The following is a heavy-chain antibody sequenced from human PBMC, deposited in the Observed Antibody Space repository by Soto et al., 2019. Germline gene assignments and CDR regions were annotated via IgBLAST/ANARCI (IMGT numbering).Heavy chain of an antibody. V-gene: IGHV3-30*18. CDR2: ISYDGSNK. CDR3: AKVSSIAAADFDWYFDL. CDR1: GFTFSSYG. D-gene: IGHD6-13*01. J-gene: IGHJ2*01. Sequence: PGGSLRLSCAASGFTFSSYGMHWVRQAPGKGLEWVAVISYDGSNKYYADSVKGRFTISRDNSKNTLYLQMNSLRAEDTAVYYCAKVSSIAAADFDWYFDLWGRGTLVTVSS.